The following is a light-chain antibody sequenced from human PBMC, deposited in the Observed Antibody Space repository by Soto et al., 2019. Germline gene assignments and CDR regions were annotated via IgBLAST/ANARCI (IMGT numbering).Light chain of an antibody. Sequence: DIQMTQSPSSLSASVGDRVTITCQASQDISNYLNWYQQKPGKAPKLLIYDASNLATGVPSRFSGSGSGTEFTLTISSLQPEDFATYYCQQLNSYQWTFGQGTKVDI. CDR2: DAS. CDR1: QDISNY. CDR3: QQLNSYQWT. J-gene: IGKJ1*01. V-gene: IGKV1-33*01.